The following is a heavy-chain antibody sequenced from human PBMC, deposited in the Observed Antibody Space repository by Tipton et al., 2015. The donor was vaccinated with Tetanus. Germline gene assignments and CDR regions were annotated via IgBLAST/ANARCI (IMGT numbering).Heavy chain of an antibody. D-gene: IGHD3-16*01. Sequence: TLSLTCSVSGASISSGGYFWNWIRHRPGKGLEWIGYIYYSGSTFYNPSLKSRVNLSVDTSKNQFSLRLTSVTAADTAVYYCARDQGGGRVARLNWFGPWGQGTLVTVSS. CDR1: GASISSGGYF. J-gene: IGHJ5*02. CDR3: ARDQGGGRVARLNWFGP. CDR2: IYYSGST. V-gene: IGHV4-31*03.